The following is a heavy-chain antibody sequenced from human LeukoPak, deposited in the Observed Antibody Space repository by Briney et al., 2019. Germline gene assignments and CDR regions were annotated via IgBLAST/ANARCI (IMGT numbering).Heavy chain of an antibody. CDR2: IYPGDSDT. Sequence: GASLKISCKGSGYSFTSYWIGWVRQMPGKGLEWMGIIYPGDSDTRYSPSFQGQVTISADKSISTAYLQWSSLKASDTAMYYCARHGPDYYDSSGYYWAHYFDYWGQGTLVTVSS. J-gene: IGHJ4*02. D-gene: IGHD3-22*01. CDR1: GYSFTSYW. CDR3: ARHGPDYYDSSGYYWAHYFDY. V-gene: IGHV5-51*01.